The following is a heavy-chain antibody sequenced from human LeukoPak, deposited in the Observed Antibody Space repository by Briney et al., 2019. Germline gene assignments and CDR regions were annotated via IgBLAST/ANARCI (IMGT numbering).Heavy chain of an antibody. Sequence: PSETLSLTCTVSGDSISSYYWSWIRQPPGKGLEWMGYINYSGYTNYNPSLKSRVTISVDTSKNQFSLRLTSVTAADTAVYYCAREGRQDYVYFDCWGQGTLVTVSS. CDR1: GDSISSYY. D-gene: IGHD4-17*01. CDR3: AREGRQDYVYFDC. J-gene: IGHJ4*02. CDR2: INYSGYT. V-gene: IGHV4-59*01.